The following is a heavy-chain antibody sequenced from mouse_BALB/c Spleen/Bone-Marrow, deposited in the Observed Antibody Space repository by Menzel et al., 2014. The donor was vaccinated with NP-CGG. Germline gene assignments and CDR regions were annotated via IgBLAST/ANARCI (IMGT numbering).Heavy chain of an antibody. D-gene: IGHD2-4*01. CDR2: INPGSGGT. CDR1: GYAFTNYL. J-gene: IGHJ4*01. CDR3: ARDRDYDEGYAMDY. Sequence: QVQLKESGAELVGPGTSVKVSCKASGYAFTNYLIEWVKQRPGQGLEWIGVINPGSGGTNYNEKFKGKATLTADKSSSTAYMQLSSLTSDDSAVYFCARDRDYDEGYAMDYWGQGTSVTVSS. V-gene: IGHV1-54*01.